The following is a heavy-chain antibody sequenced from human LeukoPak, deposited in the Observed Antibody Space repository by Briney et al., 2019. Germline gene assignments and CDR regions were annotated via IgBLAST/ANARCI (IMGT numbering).Heavy chain of an antibody. CDR2: ISYDGSNK. V-gene: IGHV3-30*03. J-gene: IGHJ4*02. CDR1: GFTFSSYG. CDR3: ARDSSSWSIMGPDY. Sequence: PGRSLRLSCAASGFTFSSYGMHWVRQAPGKGLEWVAVISYDGSNKYYADSVKGRFTISRDNSKNTLYLQMNSLRAEDTAVYYCARDSSSWSIMGPDYWGQGTLVTVSS. D-gene: IGHD6-13*01.